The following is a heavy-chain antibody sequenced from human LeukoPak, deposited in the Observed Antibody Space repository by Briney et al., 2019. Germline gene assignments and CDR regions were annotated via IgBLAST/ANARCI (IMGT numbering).Heavy chain of an antibody. Sequence: GESLKSSCKGSGYSFTSYWIGWVRQMPGKGLEWMGIIYPGDSDTRYSPSFQGQVTISADKSISTAYLQWSSLKASDTAMYYCARHTGGYSSGWYTTPPPRGYWYFDLWGRGTLVTVSS. D-gene: IGHD6-19*01. J-gene: IGHJ2*01. CDR2: IYPGDSDT. CDR1: GYSFTSYW. CDR3: ARHTGGYSSGWYTTPPPRGYWYFDL. V-gene: IGHV5-51*01.